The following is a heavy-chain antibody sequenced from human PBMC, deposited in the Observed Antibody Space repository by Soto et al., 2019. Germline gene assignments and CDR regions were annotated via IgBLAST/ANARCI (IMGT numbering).Heavy chain of an antibody. D-gene: IGHD3-10*01. CDR3: ARVFGFGGMDV. CDR1: GGSISSSGYY. J-gene: IGHJ6*02. CDR2: IYYSGST. Sequence: QVQLQESGPGLVKPSQTLSLTCTVSGGSISSSGYYWRWIRQLPGKGLEWIGYIYYSGSTYYNPYLRSRVTISVDTSKNQFSLKLSAVTAADTAVYYCARVFGFGGMDVWGQGTTVTVSS. V-gene: IGHV4-31*03.